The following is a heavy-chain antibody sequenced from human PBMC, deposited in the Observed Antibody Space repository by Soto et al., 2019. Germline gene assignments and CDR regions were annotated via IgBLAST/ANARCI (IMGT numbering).Heavy chain of an antibody. Sequence: SETLSLTCAVYGGSFSGYYWSWIRQPPGKGLEWIGEINHSGSTNYNPSLKSRATISVDTSKNQFSLKLSSVTAADTAGYYCASCSNSGLDDWGQGTLVTVSS. J-gene: IGHJ4*02. D-gene: IGHD4-4*01. V-gene: IGHV4-34*01. CDR2: INHSGST. CDR1: GGSFSGYY. CDR3: ASCSNSGLDD.